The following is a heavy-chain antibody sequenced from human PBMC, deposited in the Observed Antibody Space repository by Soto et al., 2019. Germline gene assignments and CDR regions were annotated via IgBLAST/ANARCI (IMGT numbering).Heavy chain of an antibody. Sequence: PSETLSLTCTVSGGSISSSSYYWGWIRQPPGKGLEWIGSIYYSGSTYYNPSLKSRVTISVDTSKNQFSLKLSSVTAADTAVYYCANTYGSGSYNWFDPWGQGTLVTVSS. V-gene: IGHV4-39*01. CDR3: ANTYGSGSYNWFDP. CDR1: GGSISSSSYY. J-gene: IGHJ5*02. D-gene: IGHD3-10*01. CDR2: IYYSGST.